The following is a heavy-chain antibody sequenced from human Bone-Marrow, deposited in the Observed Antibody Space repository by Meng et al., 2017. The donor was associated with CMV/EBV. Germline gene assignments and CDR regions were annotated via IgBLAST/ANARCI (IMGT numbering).Heavy chain of an antibody. J-gene: IGHJ4*02. D-gene: IGHD3-10*01. CDR2: INHSGST. Sequence: SETLSRTCAVYGGSFSGYYWSWIRQPPGKGLEWIGEINHSGSTNYNPSLKSRVTISVDTSKNQFSLKLSSVTAADTAVYYCARVEAPGPGGYFDYWGQGTLVTVSS. CDR3: ARVEAPGPGGYFDY. V-gene: IGHV4-34*01. CDR1: GGSFSGYY.